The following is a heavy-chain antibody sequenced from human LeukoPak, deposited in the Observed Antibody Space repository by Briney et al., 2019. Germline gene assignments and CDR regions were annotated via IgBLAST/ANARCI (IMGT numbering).Heavy chain of an antibody. D-gene: IGHD2-2*01. J-gene: IGHJ6*02. CDR1: GGSISSGSHL. CDR3: AIGEPRYQYAMDV. CDR2: MYISGTT. V-gene: IGHV4-61*02. Sequence: TLSLTYTVSGGSISSGSHLWRWIRQPAGKGLEGIGRMYISGTTHYNPTLKSRDTISVDTSKNQFSLKVSSVTAADTAVYYCAIGEPRYQYAMDVWGQGTTVTVSS.